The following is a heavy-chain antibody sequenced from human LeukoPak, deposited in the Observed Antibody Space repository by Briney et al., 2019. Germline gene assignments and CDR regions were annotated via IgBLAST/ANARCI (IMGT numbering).Heavy chain of an antibody. CDR2: IYYTGST. CDR1: GESFSGYY. D-gene: IGHD5-12*01. J-gene: IGHJ3*02. V-gene: IGHV4-59*01. CDR3: ARVFGSGYDFRGAFDI. Sequence: SETLSLTCAVYGESFSGYYWTWIRQPPGKGLEWIGYIYYTGSTNYNPSLKSRVTISVDTSKIQFSLKLSSVTAADTAVYYCARVFGSGYDFRGAFDIWGQGTMVTVSS.